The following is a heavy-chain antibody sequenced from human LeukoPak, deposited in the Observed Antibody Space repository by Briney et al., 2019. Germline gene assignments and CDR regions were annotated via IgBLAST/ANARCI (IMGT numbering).Heavy chain of an antibody. CDR1: GFTSDDYG. D-gene: IGHD3-10*01. CDR2: INWNGGST. Sequence: GGSLRLSCAASGFTSDDYGMSWVRQAPGKGLEWVSGINWNGGSTGYADSVKGRFTISRDNAKNSLYLQMNSLRAEDTALYYCARDEGSGSYYNEVSPFYFDYWGQGTLVTVSS. J-gene: IGHJ4*02. CDR3: ARDEGSGSYYNEVSPFYFDY. V-gene: IGHV3-20*04.